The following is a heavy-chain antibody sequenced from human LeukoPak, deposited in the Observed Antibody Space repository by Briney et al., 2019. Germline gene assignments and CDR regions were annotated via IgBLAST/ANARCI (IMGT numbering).Heavy chain of an antibody. D-gene: IGHD3-16*02. J-gene: IGHJ4*02. CDR3: ARSEYYYDYVWGSYRWGYYFDY. Sequence: ASVKVSCKASGYTFTSYGISWVRQAPGQGLEWMGWISAYNGNTNYAQKLQGRVTMTTDTSTSTAYMELRSLRSDDTAVYYCARSEYYYDYVWGSYRWGYYFDYWGQGTLVTVSS. CDR1: GYTFTSYG. CDR2: ISAYNGNT. V-gene: IGHV1-18*01.